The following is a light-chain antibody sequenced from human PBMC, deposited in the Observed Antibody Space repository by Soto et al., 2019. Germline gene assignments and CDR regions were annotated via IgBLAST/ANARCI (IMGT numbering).Light chain of an antibody. V-gene: IGKV1-5*03. CDR3: QHYNSYLYT. Sequence: DIQMTQSPSTLSGSVGDRVTITCRASQTISSWLAWYQQKTGKAPKLLIYKASTLKSGVPSRFSGSGSGTEFTLTISSLQPDDFATYYCQHYNSYLYTFGQGTKLEIK. CDR2: KAS. J-gene: IGKJ2*01. CDR1: QTISSW.